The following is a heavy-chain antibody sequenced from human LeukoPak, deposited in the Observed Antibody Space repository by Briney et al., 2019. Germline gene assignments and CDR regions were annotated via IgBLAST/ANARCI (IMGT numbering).Heavy chain of an antibody. CDR3: ARDQDWGSFDT. D-gene: IGHD7-27*01. CDR1: GFTFSNYG. Sequence: GGTLRLTCAASGFTFSNYGMDWVRQAPGKGLEWVSGSGGCGDRTYFADSVKGRFAISRDNSKNTMYLQMSSLRAEDTAIYYCARDQDWGSFDTWGEGTMVTVSS. V-gene: IGHV3-23*01. J-gene: IGHJ3*02. CDR2: SGGCGDRT.